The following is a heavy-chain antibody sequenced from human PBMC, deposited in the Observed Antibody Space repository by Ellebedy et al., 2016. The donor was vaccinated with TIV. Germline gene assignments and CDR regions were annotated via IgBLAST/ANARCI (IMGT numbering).Heavy chain of an antibody. CDR2: IYYRGRA. CDR1: GGSISNSDYY. Sequence: MPGGSLRLSCTVSGGSISNSDYYWNWIRQPPGKGLEWIGSIYYRGRAYYNRSLKSRVTESVDTSKNQFSLNLSSVTAADTAVYYCARDPALPRGRFDTWGQGTLVTVSS. CDR3: ARDPALPRGRFDT. V-gene: IGHV4-39*07. J-gene: IGHJ5*02.